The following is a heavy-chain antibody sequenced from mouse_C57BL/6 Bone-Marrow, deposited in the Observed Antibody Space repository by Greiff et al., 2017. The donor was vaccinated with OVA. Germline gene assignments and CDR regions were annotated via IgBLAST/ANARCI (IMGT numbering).Heavy chain of an antibody. D-gene: IGHD3-2*02. CDR1: GYTFTDYY. V-gene: IGHV1-76*01. Sequence: QVHVKQSGAELVRPGASVKLSCKASGYTFTDYYINWVKQKPGQGLEWIARIYPGSGNTYYNEKFKGKATLTAEKSSSTAYMQLSSLTSEDSAVYFCARSRQLRPLYYYAMDYWGQGTSVTVSS. CDR3: ARSRQLRPLYYYAMDY. J-gene: IGHJ4*01. CDR2: IYPGSGNT.